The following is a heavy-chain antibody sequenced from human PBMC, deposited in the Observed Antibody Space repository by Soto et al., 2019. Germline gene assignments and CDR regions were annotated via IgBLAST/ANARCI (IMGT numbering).Heavy chain of an antibody. Sequence: QGQLVQSGGEVKKPGASVKVSCKTSGYTFSRYGISWVRQAPGQGLEWMGWISGYNGDTNYARKFQGRVTMTIDTSTTSAYMERRSLTSDDMAVYYCAKNGQPPYYYYGLDVWGQGTTVPVSS. CDR3: AKNGQPPYYYYGLDV. J-gene: IGHJ6*02. D-gene: IGHD2-8*01. V-gene: IGHV1-18*03. CDR1: GYTFSRYG. CDR2: ISGYNGDT.